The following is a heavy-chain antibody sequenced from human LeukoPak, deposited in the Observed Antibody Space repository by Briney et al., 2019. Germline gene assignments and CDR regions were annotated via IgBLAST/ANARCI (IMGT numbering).Heavy chain of an antibody. Sequence: PGRSLRPSCAASGFTFTIFGIYSARHAPGKGMGWVAIISYDGSNKYHADSVKGRFTISRDNSTNTLYMQMNSLGLEDTAVYYCARDKYGYNTPIDYWGRGTLVTVSS. J-gene: IGHJ4*02. CDR3: ARDKYGYNTPIDY. V-gene: IGHV3-30-3*01. D-gene: IGHD5-24*01. CDR1: GFTFTIFG. CDR2: ISYDGSNK.